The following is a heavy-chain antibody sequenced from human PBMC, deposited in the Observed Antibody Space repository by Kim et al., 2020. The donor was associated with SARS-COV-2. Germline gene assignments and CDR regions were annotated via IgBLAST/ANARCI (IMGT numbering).Heavy chain of an antibody. V-gene: IGHV3-9*01. J-gene: IGHJ4*01. CDR3: AKDSTASIAVAGTIDY. CDR2: ISWNSGSI. Sequence: GGSLRLSCAASGFTFDDYAMHWVRQAPGKGLEWVSGISWNSGSIGYADSVKGRFTISRDNAKNSLYLQMNSLRAEDTALYYCAKDSTASIAVAGTIDYWG. CDR1: GFTFDDYA. D-gene: IGHD6-19*01.